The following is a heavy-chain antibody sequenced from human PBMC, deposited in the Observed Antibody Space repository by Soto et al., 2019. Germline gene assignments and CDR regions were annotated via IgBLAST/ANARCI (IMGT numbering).Heavy chain of an antibody. CDR2: INYSGGT. Sequence: QVQLQESGPRLVKPSETLSLTCTVSGGSLRSYYCSWFRQPPGKGLEWVGYINYSGGTFYNPSLRCRVSMSVDTSNAQLSLIVNSVTATDTAVYYCASQAFGELHDLVDVWGQGTTVAVSS. J-gene: IGHJ6*02. CDR3: ASQAFGELHDLVDV. V-gene: IGHV4-59*08. D-gene: IGHD3-10*01. CDR1: GGSLRSYY.